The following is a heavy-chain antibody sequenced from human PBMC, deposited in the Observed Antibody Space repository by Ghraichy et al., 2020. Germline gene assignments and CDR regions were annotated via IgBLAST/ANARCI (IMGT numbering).Heavy chain of an antibody. Sequence: GGSLRLSCAASGFTFSSYWMSWVRQAPGKGLEWVANIKQDGSEKYYVDSVKGRFTISRDNAKNSLYLQMNSLRAEDTAVYYCARDCVYYYDSSGYPSFGAFDIWGQGTMVTVSS. CDR2: IKQDGSEK. V-gene: IGHV3-7*01. CDR1: GFTFSSYW. D-gene: IGHD3-22*01. J-gene: IGHJ3*02. CDR3: ARDCVYYYDSSGYPSFGAFDI.